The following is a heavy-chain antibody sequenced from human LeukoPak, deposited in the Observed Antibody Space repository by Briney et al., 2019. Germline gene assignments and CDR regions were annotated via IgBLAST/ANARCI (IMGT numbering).Heavy chain of an antibody. Sequence: PSQTLSLTCAISGDTVSSNTAAWDWIRQSPSKGLEWLVRTYYRSKWYNDYAVSVKSRITITADTSKNHFSLQLNSVTPEDTAMYYCARSLAVAGRNWFDPWGQGTLVTVSS. V-gene: IGHV6-1*01. CDR3: ARSLAVAGRNWFDP. D-gene: IGHD6-19*01. CDR1: GDTVSSNTAA. J-gene: IGHJ5*02. CDR2: TYYRSKWYN.